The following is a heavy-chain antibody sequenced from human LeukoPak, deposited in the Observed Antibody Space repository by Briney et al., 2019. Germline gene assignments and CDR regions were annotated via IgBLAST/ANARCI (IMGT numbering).Heavy chain of an antibody. Sequence: PSETLSLTCAVSGYSISSAFYWGWIRQSPGKGLEWIGTIHYSGSTSYNPSLKSRVTISVDTSKNQFSLKLSSVTAADTAVYYCARLVPYSSSWFSSINWFDPWGQGTLVTVSS. V-gene: IGHV4-38-2*01. D-gene: IGHD6-13*01. J-gene: IGHJ5*02. CDR1: GYSISSAFY. CDR2: IHYSGST. CDR3: ARLVPYSSSWFSSINWFDP.